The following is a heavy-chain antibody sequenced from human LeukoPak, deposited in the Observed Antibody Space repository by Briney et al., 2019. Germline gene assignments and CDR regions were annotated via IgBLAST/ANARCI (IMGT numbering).Heavy chain of an antibody. Sequence: SETLSLTCTVSGGSISNFYWSWIRQPPGKGLEWLGFIYYSGTTNYNPSLKSRVTISVDTSKNQFSLKLSSVTAADTAVYYCARIQLWSTTWFDPWGQGTLVTVSS. V-gene: IGHV4-59*12. CDR1: GGSISNFY. CDR2: IYYSGTT. CDR3: ARIQLWSTTWFDP. D-gene: IGHD5-18*01. J-gene: IGHJ5*02.